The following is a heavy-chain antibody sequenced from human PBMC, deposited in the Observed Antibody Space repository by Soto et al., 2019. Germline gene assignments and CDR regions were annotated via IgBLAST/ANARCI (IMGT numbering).Heavy chain of an antibody. J-gene: IGHJ4*02. Sequence: QLQQQESGPGLVKPSETLSLTCTVSGGSISSSAYYWAWIRQPPGKGLEWIGSIYYSGSTYYNPPFRSRVTISVDTSKNQFSLQLTAVTAADTAVYYCARKLVGATDDFVYWGQGTLVTVSS. CDR1: GGSISSSAYY. D-gene: IGHD1-26*01. CDR2: IYYSGST. CDR3: ARKLVGATDDFVY. V-gene: IGHV4-39*01.